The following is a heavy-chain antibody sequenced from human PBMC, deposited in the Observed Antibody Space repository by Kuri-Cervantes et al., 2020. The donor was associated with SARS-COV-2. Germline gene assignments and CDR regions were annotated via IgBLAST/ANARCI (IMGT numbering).Heavy chain of an antibody. Sequence: GESLKISCTASGFTFGGYALSWVRQAPGKGLEWVANIKQDGSEKYYVDSVKGRFTISRDNAKNSLYLQMNSLRAEDTAVYYCARLYYYKLNYYFDYWGQGTLVTVSS. D-gene: IGHD3-10*01. J-gene: IGHJ4*02. CDR2: IKQDGSEK. CDR1: GFTFGGYA. CDR3: ARLYYYKLNYYFDY. V-gene: IGHV3-7*03.